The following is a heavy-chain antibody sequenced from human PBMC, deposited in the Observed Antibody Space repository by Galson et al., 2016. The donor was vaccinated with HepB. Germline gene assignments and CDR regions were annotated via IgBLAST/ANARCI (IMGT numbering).Heavy chain of an antibody. D-gene: IGHD3-10*01. CDR1: GYTFTGYY. CDR3: ATDPLLWYREMVNDY. V-gene: IGHV1-2*02. CDR2: INPNTGST. J-gene: IGHJ4*02. Sequence: SVKVSCKASGYTFTGYYIHWVRQAPGQGPEWLGSINPNTGSTNFTQKFQGRVTMTRDTSINRAYLELSRLRFDDTAVYYCATDPLLWYREMVNDYWGQGTQLTVSS.